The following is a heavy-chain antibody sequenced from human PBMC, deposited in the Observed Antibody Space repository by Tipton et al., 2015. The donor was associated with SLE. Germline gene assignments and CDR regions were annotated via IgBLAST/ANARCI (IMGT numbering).Heavy chain of an antibody. D-gene: IGHD5-12*01. V-gene: IGHV4-34*01. CDR1: GGSFSGYY. CDR3: ASSGTRWKDAY. CDR2: INHSGST. Sequence: TLSLTCAVYGGSFSGYYWSWIRQPPGKGLEWIGEINHSGSTNYNPSLKSRVTISGDTSKSQFALKLSSVTAADTAVYYCASSGTRWKDAYWGQGTLVTVSS. J-gene: IGHJ4*02.